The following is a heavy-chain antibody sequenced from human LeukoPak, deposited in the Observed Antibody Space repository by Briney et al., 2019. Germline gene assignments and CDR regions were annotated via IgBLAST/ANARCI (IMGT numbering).Heavy chain of an antibody. Sequence: SETLSLTCAVSGYPISSGYYWGWIRQPPGKGLEWIGSIYHSGSTYYNPSLKSRVTISVDTSKNQFSLKLSSVTAADTAVYYCARPSTWATVTRYWYFDLWGRGTLVTVSS. CDR1: GYPISSGYY. CDR3: ARPSTWATVTRYWYFDL. CDR2: IYHSGST. J-gene: IGHJ2*01. D-gene: IGHD4-17*01. V-gene: IGHV4-38-2*01.